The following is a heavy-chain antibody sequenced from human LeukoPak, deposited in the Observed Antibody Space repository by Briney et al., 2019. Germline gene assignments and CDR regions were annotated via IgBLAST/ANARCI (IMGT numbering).Heavy chain of an antibody. V-gene: IGHV1-46*01. CDR3: ARIRDGYNDAYDI. D-gene: IGHD5-24*01. J-gene: IGHJ3*02. CDR2: INPGGDNT. Sequence: ASVKVSCKASGYTFTKSYIHWVRQAPGQRLEWIGLINPGGDNTDYAQNFQGRLTMTSDTSARTVYMELSSLRSEDTAVYYCARIRDGYNDAYDIWGQGTVVTVPS. CDR1: GYTFTKSY.